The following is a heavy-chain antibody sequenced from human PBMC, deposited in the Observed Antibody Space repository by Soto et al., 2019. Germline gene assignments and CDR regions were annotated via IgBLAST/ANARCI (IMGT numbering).Heavy chain of an antibody. Sequence: SETLSLTCAVYGGSFSGYYWSWIRQPPGKGLEWIGEINHSGSTNYNPSLKSRVTISVDTSKNQFSLKLSSVTAAGTAGYYCAILRVAARLFDYCGQGILVNAS. D-gene: IGHD6-6*01. CDR2: INHSGST. J-gene: IGHJ4*02. CDR3: AILRVAARLFDY. V-gene: IGHV4-34*01. CDR1: GGSFSGYY.